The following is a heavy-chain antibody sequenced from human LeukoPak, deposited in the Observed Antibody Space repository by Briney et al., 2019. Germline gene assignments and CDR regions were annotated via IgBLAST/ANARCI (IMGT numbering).Heavy chain of an antibody. V-gene: IGHV1-46*01. CDR1: GYTFTSYY. D-gene: IGHD5-24*01. CDR2: INPSGGST. CDR3: ARDRGTEMATKNLYYFDY. J-gene: IGHJ4*02. Sequence: ASAKVSCKASGYTFTSYYMHWVRQAPGQGLEWMGIINPSGGSTSYAQKFQGRVTMTRDTSTSTVYMELSSLRSEDTAVYYCARDRGTEMATKNLYYFDYWGQGTLVTVSS.